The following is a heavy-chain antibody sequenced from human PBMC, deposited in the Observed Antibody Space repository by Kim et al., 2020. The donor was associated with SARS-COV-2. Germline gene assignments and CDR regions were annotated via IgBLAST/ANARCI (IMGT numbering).Heavy chain of an antibody. J-gene: IGHJ6*02. CDR3: AKDVSENYYDSYYGMDV. CDR1: GFTFDDYT. CDR2: ISWDGGST. V-gene: IGHV3-43*01. Sequence: GGSLRLSCAASGFTFDDYTMHWVRQAPGKGLEWVSLISWDGGSTYYADSVKGRFTISRDNSKNSLYLQMNSLRTEDTALYYCAKDVSENYYDSYYGMDVWGQGTTVTVSS. D-gene: IGHD3-22*01.